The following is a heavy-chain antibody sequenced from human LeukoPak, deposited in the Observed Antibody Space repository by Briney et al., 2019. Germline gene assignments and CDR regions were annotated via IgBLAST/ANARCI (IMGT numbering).Heavy chain of an antibody. CDR2: INWNGGST. J-gene: IGHJ6*02. CDR1: GFTFDDHG. D-gene: IGHD3-22*01. V-gene: IGHV3-20*04. Sequence: GGSLRLSCAASGFTFDDHGMSWVRQVPGKGLEWVSGINWNGGSTGYADSVKGRFTISRDNSKNTLYLQMNSLRAEDTAVYYCARDLTHDSSGYRYYYYYGMDVWGQGTTVTVSS. CDR3: ARDLTHDSSGYRYYYYYGMDV.